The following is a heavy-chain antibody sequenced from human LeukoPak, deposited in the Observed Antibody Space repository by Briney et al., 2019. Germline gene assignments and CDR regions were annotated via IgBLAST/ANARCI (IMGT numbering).Heavy chain of an antibody. CDR2: AGWAGGTT. D-gene: IGHD3-10*02. CDR3: AKELDTMFFDY. V-gene: IGHV3-43*01. J-gene: IGHJ4*02. CDR1: GFNFNRYT. Sequence: GGSLRLSCATSGFNFNRYTIHWVRQSPGKGLEWVSLAGWAGGTTFYSDSVRGRFTISRDSGRKSVYLQMNSLTTDDTAFYFCAKELDTMFFDYWGQGALVTVSS.